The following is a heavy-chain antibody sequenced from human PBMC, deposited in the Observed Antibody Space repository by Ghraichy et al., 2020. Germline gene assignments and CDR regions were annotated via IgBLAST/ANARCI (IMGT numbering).Heavy chain of an antibody. Sequence: ASVKVSCKASGYTFTGYYMHWVRQAPGQGLEWMEWINPNSGGTNYAQKFQGRVTMTRDTSISTAYMELSRLRSDDTAVYYCARDWSGYYSSSAFDIWGQGTMVTVSS. J-gene: IGHJ3*02. D-gene: IGHD3-3*01. CDR1: GYTFTGYY. CDR2: INPNSGGT. CDR3: ARDWSGYYSSSAFDI. V-gene: IGHV1-2*02.